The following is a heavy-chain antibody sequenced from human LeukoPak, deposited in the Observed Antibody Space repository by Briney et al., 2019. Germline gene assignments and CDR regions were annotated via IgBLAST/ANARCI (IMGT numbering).Heavy chain of an antibody. J-gene: IGHJ3*02. CDR3: ASLGYCSSTSCHDAFDI. D-gene: IGHD2-2*01. V-gene: IGHV4-59*08. Sequence: PSETLSLTCTVSGGSISSYYWSWIRQPPGKGLEWIGYIYYSGSTNYNPSLKSRVTISVDTSKNQFSLKLSSVTAADTAVYYCASLGYCSSTSCHDAFDIWGQGTMVTVSS. CDR1: GGSISSYY. CDR2: IYYSGST.